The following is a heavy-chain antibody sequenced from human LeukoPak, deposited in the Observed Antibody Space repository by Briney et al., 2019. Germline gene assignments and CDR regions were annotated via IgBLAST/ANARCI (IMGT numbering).Heavy chain of an antibody. J-gene: IGHJ3*02. CDR1: GYSFTRYA. CDR3: ARGEIVITFGSSRPGDAFNI. CDR2: INAGNGNT. Sequence: ASVKVSCKAFGYSFTRYAMHWVRQAPGQRLEWMGWINAGNGNTKYSQKFQGRVTITRDTSASTVYMELSSLRSEDTAVYYCARGEIVITFGSSRPGDAFNIWGQGTMVTASS. V-gene: IGHV1-3*01. D-gene: IGHD3-16*01.